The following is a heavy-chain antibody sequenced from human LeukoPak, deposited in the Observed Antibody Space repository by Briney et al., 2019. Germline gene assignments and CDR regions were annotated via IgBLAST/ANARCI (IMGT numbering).Heavy chain of an antibody. J-gene: IGHJ4*02. V-gene: IGHV4-59*01. D-gene: IGHD5-18*01. CDR3: VRARRAGYSYGAFVY. CDR2: IYYSGST. Sequence: PSETLSLTCTVSGGSISSYYWSWIRQPPGKGLEWIGYIYYSGSTNYNPSLKSRVTISVDTSKNQFSLKLSSVTAADTAVCYCVRARRAGYSYGAFVYWGQGTLVTVSS. CDR1: GGSISSYY.